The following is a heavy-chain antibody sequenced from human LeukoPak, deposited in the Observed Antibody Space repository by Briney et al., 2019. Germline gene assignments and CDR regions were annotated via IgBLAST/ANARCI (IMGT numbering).Heavy chain of an antibody. Sequence: GASVKVSCKASGYTFTGYYTHSVRHAPGQGLEWMGWINPNSGGTNYAQKFQGRVTMTRDTSISTAYMELSRLRSDDTAVYYCARGAFPTLLYFDYWGQGTLVTVSS. D-gene: IGHD2/OR15-2a*01. CDR3: ARGAFPTLLYFDY. CDR2: INPNSGGT. V-gene: IGHV1-2*02. CDR1: GYTFTGYY. J-gene: IGHJ4*02.